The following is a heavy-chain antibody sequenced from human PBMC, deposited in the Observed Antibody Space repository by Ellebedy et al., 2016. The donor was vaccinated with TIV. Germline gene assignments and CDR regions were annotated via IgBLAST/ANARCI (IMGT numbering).Heavy chain of an antibody. D-gene: IGHD6-19*01. Sequence: AASVKVSCKASGYSFTSHGISWVRQAPGQGPEWMGAISVNTGITDYAQKLQDRVTMTTDTSTNTAYMKLRSLRSDDTGMYYCATSATFVAGGRGDYWGQGTQVTVSS. CDR3: ATSATFVAGGRGDY. CDR1: GYSFTSHG. J-gene: IGHJ4*02. CDR2: ISVNTGIT. V-gene: IGHV1-18*01.